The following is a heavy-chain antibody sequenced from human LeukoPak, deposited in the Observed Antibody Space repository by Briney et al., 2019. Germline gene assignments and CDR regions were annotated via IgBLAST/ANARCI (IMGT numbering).Heavy chain of an antibody. CDR3: ARDRSLGIIDY. CDR2: IYYSGST. V-gene: IGHV4-59*01. D-gene: IGHD3-16*01. J-gene: IGHJ4*02. CDR1: GGSMSSYY. Sequence: PSETLSLTCTVSGGSMSSYYWSWIRQPPGKGLEWIGYIYYSGSTNYNPSLKSRVTISVGASKNHFSLKLSSVTAADTAVYYCARDRSLGIIDYWGQGTLVTVSS.